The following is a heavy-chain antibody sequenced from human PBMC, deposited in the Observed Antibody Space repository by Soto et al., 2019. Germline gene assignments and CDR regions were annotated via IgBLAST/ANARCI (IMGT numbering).Heavy chain of an antibody. V-gene: IGHV4-59*01. D-gene: IGHD3-16*02. CDR1: GGSISSYY. CDR2: IYYSGST. J-gene: IGHJ5*02. Sequence: PSETLSLTCTVSGGSISSYYWSWIRQPPGKGLEWIGYIYYSGSTNYNPSLKSRVTISVDTSKNQFSLKLSSVTAADTAVYYCARTHQYDYIWGSYRYTNTKNWFDPWGQGTLVTVSS. CDR3: ARTHQYDYIWGSYRYTNTKNWFDP.